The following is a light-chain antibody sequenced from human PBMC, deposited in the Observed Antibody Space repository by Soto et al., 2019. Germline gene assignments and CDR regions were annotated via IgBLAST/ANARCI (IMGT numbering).Light chain of an antibody. CDR1: QSVGSN. Sequence: EIFMTQSPATVSVSPGERATLSCRASQSVGSNLAWYQQNPGQAPRLLIYGASTRATGIPARFRSSGSGTEFTLTITTLQSEDFVVYYCQQYNNWPRTFGPGTKVDIK. CDR3: QQYNNWPRT. V-gene: IGKV3-15*01. J-gene: IGKJ3*01. CDR2: GAS.